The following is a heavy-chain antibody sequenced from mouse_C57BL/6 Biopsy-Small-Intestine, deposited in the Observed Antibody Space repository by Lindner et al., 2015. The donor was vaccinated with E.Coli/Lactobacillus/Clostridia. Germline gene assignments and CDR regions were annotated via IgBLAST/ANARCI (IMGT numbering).Heavy chain of an antibody. J-gene: IGHJ3*01. CDR2: IDPEDGET. CDR3: ARDSNYGVPFAY. CDR1: GFNIKDYY. V-gene: IGHV14-2*01. Sequence: VQLQESGAEPVKPGASVKLSCTASGFNIKDYYMHWVKQRTEQGLEWIGRIDPEDGETKYAPKFQGKATITADTSSNTAYLQLSSLTSEDTAVYYCARDSNYGVPFAYWGQGTLVTVSA. D-gene: IGHD2-5*01.